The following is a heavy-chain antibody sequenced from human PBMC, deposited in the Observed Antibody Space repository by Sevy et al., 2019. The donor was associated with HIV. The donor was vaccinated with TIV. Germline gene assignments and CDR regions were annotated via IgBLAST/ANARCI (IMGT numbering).Heavy chain of an antibody. J-gene: IGHJ4*02. V-gene: IGHV3-43*01. CDR3: AKDIPGYSGFDH. CDR1: GFTFDDYT. Sequence: GSLRLSCAASGFTFDDYTMHWVRQVPGKGPEWVSLISWDAKKTDYADSVEGRFTVSRDNRKNSLYLQMNSLRSEDTALYFCAKDIPGYSGFDHWGQGTLVTVSS. CDR2: ISWDAKKT. D-gene: IGHD3-10*01.